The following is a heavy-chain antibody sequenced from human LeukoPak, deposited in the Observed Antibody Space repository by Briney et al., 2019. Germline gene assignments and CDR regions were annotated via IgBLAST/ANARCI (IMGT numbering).Heavy chain of an antibody. J-gene: IGHJ4*02. Sequence: ASMKVSCKASGYTFSSYYIHWVRQAPGQGLEWMGTINPGRDSTSYAQKFQGRVIMTRDTSTSTVDMDLSSLRSDDTAVYYCARDVGSGTYMFDFWGQGTLVTVSS. D-gene: IGHD6-19*01. CDR3: ARDVGSGTYMFDF. V-gene: IGHV1-46*01. CDR1: GYTFSSYY. CDR2: INPGRDST.